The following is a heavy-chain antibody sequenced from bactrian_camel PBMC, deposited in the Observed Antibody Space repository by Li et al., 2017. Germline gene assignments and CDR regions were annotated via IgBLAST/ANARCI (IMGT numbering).Heavy chain of an antibody. V-gene: IGHV3S1*01. J-gene: IGHJ4*01. D-gene: IGHD2*01. CDR3: AATAEHCYSRAFLLASHFTY. CDR2: ITTGTGNT. CDR1: AYTGGPFY. Sequence: HVQLVESGGGSAQAGGSLRLSCAASAYTGGPFYMAYFRQVPGKEREGVATITTGTGNTDYADPVKGRFTVSHDNAKNTVYLQMNNLRFEDTAVYYCAATAEHCYSRAFLLASHFTYWGQGTQVTVS.